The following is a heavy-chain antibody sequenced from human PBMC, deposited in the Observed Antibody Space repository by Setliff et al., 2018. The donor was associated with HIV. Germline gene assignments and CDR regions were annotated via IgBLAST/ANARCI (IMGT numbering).Heavy chain of an antibody. CDR3: ARQVSIPGVAVTPLDY. V-gene: IGHV4-59*08. Sequence: SETLSLTCTVSGGSISSYYWSWIRQSPGKGLEWIGYVFYNGDTTYNPSLKSRLTMSVDTSNRQFSLKLTSVTAADGAVYYCARQVSIPGVAVTPLDYWGQGSLVTVSS. CDR2: VFYNGDT. D-gene: IGHD3-3*01. CDR1: GGSISSYY. J-gene: IGHJ4*02.